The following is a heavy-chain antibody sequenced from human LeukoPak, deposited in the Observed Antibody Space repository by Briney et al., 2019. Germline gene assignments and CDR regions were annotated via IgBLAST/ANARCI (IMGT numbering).Heavy chain of an antibody. CDR1: GGSFSGYF. CDR3: ARADVDTAMAALPLY. CDR2: INHSGST. V-gene: IGHV4-34*01. D-gene: IGHD5-18*01. Sequence: SETLSLTCAVYGGSFSGYFWSWIRQPPGKGLEWSGEINHSGSTNYNPSLKSRGTISVDTSKNQFSLNLCSVTAADTAVYYCARADVDTAMAALPLYWGQGTLVTVSS. J-gene: IGHJ4*02.